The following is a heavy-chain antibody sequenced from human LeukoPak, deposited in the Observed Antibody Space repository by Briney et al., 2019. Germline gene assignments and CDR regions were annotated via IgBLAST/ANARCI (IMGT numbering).Heavy chain of an antibody. Sequence: SLRLSCAASGFTFDDYAMYWVRQAPGKGLEWVSGISWNSGSIGYADSVKGRFTISRDNAKNSLYLQMNSLRAEDTALYYCARGSYFDYWGQGTLVTVSS. CDR3: ARGSYFDY. V-gene: IGHV3-9*01. CDR1: GFTFDDYA. J-gene: IGHJ4*02. CDR2: ISWNSGSI. D-gene: IGHD3-16*01.